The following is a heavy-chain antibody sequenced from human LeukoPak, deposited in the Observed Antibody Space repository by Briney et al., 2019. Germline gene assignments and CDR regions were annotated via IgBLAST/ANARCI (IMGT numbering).Heavy chain of an antibody. CDR2: MNPNTGNT. D-gene: IGHD3-9*01. V-gene: IGHV1-8*01. CDR3: ARWDDILTGQPSNY. J-gene: IGHJ4*01. Sequence: ASVKVSCKASGYTFISYSMNWVRQAPGHGLEWMGWMNPNTGNTGYAQKFQGRVTMTRNTSISTAYMELSSLRSEDTAVYYCARWDDILTGQPSNYWGQGTLVTVSS. CDR1: GYTFISYS.